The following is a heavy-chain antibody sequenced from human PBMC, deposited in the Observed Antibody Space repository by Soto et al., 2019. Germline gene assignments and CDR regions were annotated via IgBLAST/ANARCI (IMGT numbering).Heavy chain of an antibody. Sequence: QVQLQQWGAGLLKPSETLSLTCGVYGGSFSGYYWSWIRQSPGKGLEWIGEINQSGSTNYNPSLKSRVTISVDTSKNQCSLKLSAVTAADTAVYYCATPGSYGGHAGWCDPWGQGTLVTVSS. D-gene: IGHD4-17*01. CDR1: GGSFSGYY. V-gene: IGHV4-34*01. CDR2: INQSGST. CDR3: ATPGSYGGHAGWCDP. J-gene: IGHJ5*02.